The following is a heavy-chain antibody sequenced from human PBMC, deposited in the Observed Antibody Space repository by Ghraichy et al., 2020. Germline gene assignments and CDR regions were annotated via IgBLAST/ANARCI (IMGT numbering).Heavy chain of an antibody. CDR1: GFTFSSYS. CDR2: ISSSSSTI. CDR3: ARDVRSSSSF. Sequence: GESLNISCAASGFTFSSYSMNWVRQAPGKGLEWVSYISSSSSTIYYADSVKGRFTISRDNAKNSLYLQMNSLRDEDTAVYYCARDVRSSSSFWGQGTLVTVSS. D-gene: IGHD6-6*01. V-gene: IGHV3-48*02. J-gene: IGHJ4*02.